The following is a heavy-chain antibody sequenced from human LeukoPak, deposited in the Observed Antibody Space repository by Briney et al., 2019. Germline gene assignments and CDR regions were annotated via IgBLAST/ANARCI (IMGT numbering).Heavy chain of an antibody. CDR3: ARDNSAGGADY. D-gene: IGHD3-10*01. J-gene: IGHJ4*02. V-gene: IGHV4-59*01. CDR1: GGSISSYY. CDR2: IYYSGST. Sequence: SETLSLTCTVSGGSISSYYWSWIRQPPGKGLEWIGYIYYSGSTNYNPSLKSRVTISVDTSKNQFSLKLSSVTAADTAVYYCARDNSAGGADYWGQGTLVTVSS.